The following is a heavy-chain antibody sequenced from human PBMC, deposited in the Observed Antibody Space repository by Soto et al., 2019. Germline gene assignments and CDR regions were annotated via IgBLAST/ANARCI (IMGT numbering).Heavy chain of an antibody. CDR3: AREQSPDNWNDRGYYYYGMDV. Sequence: SETLSLTCTVSGGSISSGDYYWSWIRQPPGKGLEWIGYIYYSGSTYYNPSLKSRVTISVDTSKNQFSLKLSSVTAADTAVYYCAREQSPDNWNDRGYYYYGMDVWGQGTTVTVSS. CDR2: IYYSGST. V-gene: IGHV4-30-4*01. CDR1: GGSISSGDYY. J-gene: IGHJ6*02. D-gene: IGHD1-20*01.